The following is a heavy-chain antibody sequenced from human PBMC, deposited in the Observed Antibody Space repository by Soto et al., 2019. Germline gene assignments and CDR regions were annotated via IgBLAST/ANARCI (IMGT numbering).Heavy chain of an antibody. CDR2: ISWDGGST. Sequence: GGSLRLSCAASGFTFDDYTMHWVRQAPGKGLEWVSLISWDGGSTYYADSVKGRFTISRDNSKNSLYLQMNSLRTEDTALYYCAKDGGALGSIHHFDYWGQGTLVTVPS. CDR3: AKDGGALGSIHHFDY. CDR1: GFTFDDYT. V-gene: IGHV3-43*01. D-gene: IGHD6-13*01. J-gene: IGHJ4*02.